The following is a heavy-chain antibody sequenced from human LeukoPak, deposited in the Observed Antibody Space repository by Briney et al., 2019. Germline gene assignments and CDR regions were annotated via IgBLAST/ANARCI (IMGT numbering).Heavy chain of an antibody. CDR2: IYYSGST. CDR1: GGSISSSSYY. Sequence: SETLSLTCTVSGGSISSSSYYWGWIRQPPGKGLEWIGSIYYSGSTYYNPSLKSRVTISVDTSKNQFSLKLSSVTAADTAVYYCARDIVGAFDYWGQGTLVTVSS. J-gene: IGHJ4*02. CDR3: ARDIVGAFDY. D-gene: IGHD1-26*01. V-gene: IGHV4-39*07.